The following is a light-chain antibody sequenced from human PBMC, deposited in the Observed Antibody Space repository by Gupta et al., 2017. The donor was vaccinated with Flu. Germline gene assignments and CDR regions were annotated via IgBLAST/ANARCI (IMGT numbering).Light chain of an antibody. CDR3: SSYTSSNSLE. CDR2: EVI. CDR1: SSDVGGYNY. V-gene: IGLV2-14*01. J-gene: IGLJ3*02. Sequence: QSALTQPASVSGSPGQSITISCPGTSSDVGGYNYVSWYQHHPGKAPKLMIYEVINRPSVVSNRFSGSKSGNTASLTISGLQAEDEADYYCSSYTSSNSLEFGGGTKLTVL.